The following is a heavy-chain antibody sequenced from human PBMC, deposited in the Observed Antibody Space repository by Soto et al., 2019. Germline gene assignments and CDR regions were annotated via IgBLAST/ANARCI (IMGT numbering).Heavy chain of an antibody. CDR3: ARDGAVYGQIRGSYDFDY. J-gene: IGHJ4*02. V-gene: IGHV3-33*01. CDR2: IWYDGSNK. Sequence: PGGSLRLSCAASGFTFSSYGMHWVRQAPGKELEWVGVIWYDGSNKYYADSVKGRFTISRDNSKNTLYPQMNSLRAEDTAVYYCARDGAVYGQIRGSYDFDYWGKGTLVTLSS. D-gene: IGHD1-26*01. CDR1: GFTFSSYG.